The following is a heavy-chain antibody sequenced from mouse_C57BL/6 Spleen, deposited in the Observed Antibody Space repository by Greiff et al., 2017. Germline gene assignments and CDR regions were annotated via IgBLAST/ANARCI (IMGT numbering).Heavy chain of an antibody. D-gene: IGHD3-2*02. CDR2: IDPSDSYT. CDR1: GYTFTSYW. J-gene: IGHJ3*01. Sequence: QVQLQQPGAELVMPGASVKLSCKASGYTFTSYWMHWVKQRPGQGLEWIGEIDPSDSYTNYNQKFKGKSTLTVDKSSSTAYMQLSSLTSEDSAVYSCARSQTAQAPFAYWGQGTLVTVSA. V-gene: IGHV1-69*01. CDR3: ARSQTAQAPFAY.